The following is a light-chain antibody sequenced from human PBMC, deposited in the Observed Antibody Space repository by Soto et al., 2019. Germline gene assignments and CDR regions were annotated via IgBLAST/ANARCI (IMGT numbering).Light chain of an antibody. V-gene: IGKV1-9*01. CDR3: QQLRSYPST. CDR1: QDISSS. Sequence: IQLTQSPSSLSASVGDRVTITCRASQDISSSLGWYQQKPGKAPKLLIYAASILQSGVPSRFSGSGFGTDFTLTICSLQAEDFASYFCQQLRSYPSTFGGGTKVEIK. CDR2: AAS. J-gene: IGKJ4*01.